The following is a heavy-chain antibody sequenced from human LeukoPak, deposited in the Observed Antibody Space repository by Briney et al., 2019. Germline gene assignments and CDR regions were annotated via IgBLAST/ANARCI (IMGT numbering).Heavy chain of an antibody. D-gene: IGHD5-18*01. J-gene: IGHJ4*02. CDR2: IIPIFGTA. Sequence: SVKVSCKASGGTFSSYAISWVQQAPGQGLEWMGGIIPIFGTANYAQKFQGRVTITADESTSTAYMELSSLRSEDTAVYYCASGAGSAMVTTNFDYWGQGTLVTVSS. V-gene: IGHV1-69*13. CDR1: GGTFSSYA. CDR3: ASGAGSAMVTTNFDY.